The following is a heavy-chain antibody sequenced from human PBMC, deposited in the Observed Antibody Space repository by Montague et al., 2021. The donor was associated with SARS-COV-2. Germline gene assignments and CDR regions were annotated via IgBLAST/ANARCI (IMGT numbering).Heavy chain of an antibody. CDR3: ASHRVRYLVLTGYSGHFDV. CDR1: GGSISSGSYY. J-gene: IGHJ5*02. Sequence: TLSLTCIVSGGSISSGSYYWSWIRQPAGKGLEWIGRIYTSGSTNYNPSLKSRVTISLDTSKNQFSLKLSSVSAADTAVYYCASHRVRYLVLTGYSGHFDVWGQGSLITVSS. D-gene: IGHD3-9*01. CDR2: IYTSGST. V-gene: IGHV4-61*02.